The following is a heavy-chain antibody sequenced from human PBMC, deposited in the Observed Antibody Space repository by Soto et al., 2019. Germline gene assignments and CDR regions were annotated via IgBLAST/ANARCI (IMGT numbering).Heavy chain of an antibody. J-gene: IGHJ6*02. V-gene: IGHV4-31*03. D-gene: IGHD5-12*01. Sequence: TLSLTCTVSGGSISSGGYYWSWIRQHPGKGLEWIGYIYYSGSTYYNPSLTSRVTISVDTSKNQFSLKLSSVTAADTAVYYCARVATIRSVYYYYGMDVWGQGTTVTVSS. CDR2: IYYSGST. CDR1: GGSISSGGYY. CDR3: ARVATIRSVYYYYGMDV.